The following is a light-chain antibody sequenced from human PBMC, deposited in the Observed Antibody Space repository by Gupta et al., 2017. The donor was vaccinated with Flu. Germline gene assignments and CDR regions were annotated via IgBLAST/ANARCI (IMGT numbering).Light chain of an antibody. V-gene: IGKV3-15*01. J-gene: IGKJ2*01. CDR2: GSF. CDR1: QSVGSK. CDR3: QQYKDWPPEYT. Sequence: TLSGSPGERATLCGRASQSVGSKLAWYQHRPGQAPRLLIYGSFKRPADIPARFVGRGSGTEFTLTISSLQSEDFAVYYCQQYKDWPPEYTFGQGTRLDIK.